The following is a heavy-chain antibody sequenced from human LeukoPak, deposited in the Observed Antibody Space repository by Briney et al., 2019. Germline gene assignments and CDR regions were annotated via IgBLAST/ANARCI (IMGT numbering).Heavy chain of an antibody. CDR2: IRGSGDNT. CDR3: ARDGGWLSVGAYDY. Sequence: GGSLRLSCAASGFTFSSCAMNWVRQAPGRGLEWVSAIRGSGDNTYYADSVRGRFTISRDNSKNTLYLQMNSLRAEDTAVYYCARDGGWLSVGAYDYWGQGTLVTVSS. CDR1: GFTFSSCA. V-gene: IGHV3-23*01. J-gene: IGHJ4*02. D-gene: IGHD1-26*01.